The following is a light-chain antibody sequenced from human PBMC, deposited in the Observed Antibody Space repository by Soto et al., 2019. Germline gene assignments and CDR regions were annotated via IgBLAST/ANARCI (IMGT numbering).Light chain of an antibody. CDR2: KAS. Sequence: DIQMTQSPSTLSASVGDRVTLTCRASQSILSWLAWYQQKPGKAPKLLIYKASSLESGVPSRFSGSGSGTEFTLTISSLQPDDFATYYCQQYNNYWTFGQGTKVEIK. V-gene: IGKV1-5*03. CDR1: QSILSW. J-gene: IGKJ1*01. CDR3: QQYNNYWT.